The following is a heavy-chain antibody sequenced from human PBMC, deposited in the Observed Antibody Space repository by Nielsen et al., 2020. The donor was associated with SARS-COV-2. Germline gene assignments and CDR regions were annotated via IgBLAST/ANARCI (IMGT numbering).Heavy chain of an antibody. CDR3: ARGNTYYYDTPGLDY. CDR2: IYYSGST. Sequence: SETLSLTCTVSGGSVSSGSYYWSWIRQPPGKGLEWIGYIYYSGSTNYNPSLKSRVTISVDTSKNQFSLKLSSATAADTAVYYCARGNTYYYDTPGLDYWGQGTLVTVSS. D-gene: IGHD3-22*01. J-gene: IGHJ4*02. V-gene: IGHV4-61*01. CDR1: GGSVSSGSYY.